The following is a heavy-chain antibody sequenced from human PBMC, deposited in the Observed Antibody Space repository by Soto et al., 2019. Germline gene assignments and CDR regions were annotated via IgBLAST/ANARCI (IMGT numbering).Heavy chain of an antibody. J-gene: IGHJ4*02. CDR3: ASGDYGDC. V-gene: IGHV4-34*01. Sequence: PSETLSLTCAVYGGSFSGYYWSWIRQPPGKGLEWIGEINHSGSTNYNPSLKSRVTISVDTSKNQYSLKLSSVTAADTAVYYCASGDYGDCWGQGSLVTVSS. CDR1: GGSFSGYY. CDR2: INHSGST.